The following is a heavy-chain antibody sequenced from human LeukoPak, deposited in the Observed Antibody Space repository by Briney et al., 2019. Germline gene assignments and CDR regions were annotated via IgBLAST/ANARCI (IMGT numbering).Heavy chain of an antibody. Sequence: PGGSLRLSCAASGFTFDDYAMHWVRQAPGKGLELVSGISWNSGSIGYADSVKGRFTISRDNAKNSLYLQMNSLRAEDTALYYCAKDGEMATTRPYYFDYWGQGTLVTVSS. D-gene: IGHD5-24*01. CDR1: GFTFDDYA. CDR3: AKDGEMATTRPYYFDY. CDR2: ISWNSGSI. V-gene: IGHV3-9*01. J-gene: IGHJ4*02.